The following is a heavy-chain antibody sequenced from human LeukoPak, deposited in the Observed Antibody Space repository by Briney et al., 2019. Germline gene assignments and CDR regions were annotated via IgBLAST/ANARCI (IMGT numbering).Heavy chain of an antibody. CDR2: IYYSGST. V-gene: IGHV4-39*07. J-gene: IGHJ4*02. Sequence: SETLSLTCTVSGGSFSSSSYYWGWIRQPPGKGLEWIGSIYYSGSTYYNPSLKSRVTISVDTSKNQFSLKLSSVTAADTALYYCARGGHYGDYADKVDYWGQGTLVTVSS. D-gene: IGHD4-17*01. CDR3: ARGGHYGDYADKVDY. CDR1: GGSFSSSSYY.